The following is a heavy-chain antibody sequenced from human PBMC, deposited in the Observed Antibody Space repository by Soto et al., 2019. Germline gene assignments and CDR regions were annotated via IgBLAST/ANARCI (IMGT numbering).Heavy chain of an antibody. V-gene: IGHV1-18*01. Sequence: ASVKVSCKASGYTFTSYGISWVRQAPGQGLEWMGWISAYNGNTNYAQKLQGRVTMTTDTSTSTAYMELRGLRSDDTAVYYCAREVLWFGESPGDYWGQGTLVTVSS. CDR2: ISAYNGNT. J-gene: IGHJ4*02. CDR1: GYTFTSYG. CDR3: AREVLWFGESPGDY. D-gene: IGHD3-10*01.